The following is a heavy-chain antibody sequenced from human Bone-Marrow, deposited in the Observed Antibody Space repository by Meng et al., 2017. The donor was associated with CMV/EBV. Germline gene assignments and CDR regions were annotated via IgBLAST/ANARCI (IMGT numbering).Heavy chain of an antibody. CDR3: AKTPEIYCGGDCYSPFDY. D-gene: IGHD2-21*01. CDR1: GYTFTGYY. CDR2: INPKSGGT. J-gene: IGHJ4*02. Sequence: ASVKVSCKDSGYTFTGYYMHWVRQAPGQGLEWMGWINPKSGGTNYAQKFQGRVTMTRDTSISTAYMELSRLRSDDTAVYYCAKTPEIYCGGDCYSPFDYWGQGTLVTVSS. V-gene: IGHV1-2*02.